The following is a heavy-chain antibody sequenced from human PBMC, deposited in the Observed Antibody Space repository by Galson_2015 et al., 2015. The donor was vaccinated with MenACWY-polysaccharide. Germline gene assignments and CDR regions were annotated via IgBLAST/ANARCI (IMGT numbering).Heavy chain of an antibody. V-gene: IGHV3-7*01. Sequence: SLRLAGAVSGFTFKYYWMSWVRQAPGKGLEWVANIKKDGSEKYCVDSVKGRFTISRDNARSSLYLQMNGLRAEDTAVYYCARGHYGMDVWGQGTTVTVS. CDR2: IKKDGSEK. J-gene: IGHJ6*02. CDR3: ARGHYGMDV. CDR1: GFTFKYYW.